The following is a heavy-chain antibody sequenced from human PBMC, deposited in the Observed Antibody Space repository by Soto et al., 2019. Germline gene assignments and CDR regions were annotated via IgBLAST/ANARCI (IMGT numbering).Heavy chain of an antibody. CDR2: ISYDGSNK. V-gene: IGHV3-30-3*01. CDR1: GFTFSSYA. Sequence: QVQLVESGGGVVQPGRSLRLSCAASGFTFSSYAMHWVRQAPGKGLEWVAVISYDGSNKYYADSVKGRFTISRDNSKNTLYLQMNSLRAEDTAVYYCARDREVLRFLEWLDNYYYYYGMDVWGQGTTVTVSS. CDR3: ARDREVLRFLEWLDNYYYYYGMDV. D-gene: IGHD3-3*01. J-gene: IGHJ6*02.